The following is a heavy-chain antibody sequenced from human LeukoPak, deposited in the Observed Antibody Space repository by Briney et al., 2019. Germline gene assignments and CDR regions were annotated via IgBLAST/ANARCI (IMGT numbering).Heavy chain of an antibody. CDR1: GFTFSTYA. CDR3: AKDGPRRDGYNDH. V-gene: IGHV3-30*02. CDR2: IRHDGGNK. J-gene: IGHJ4*02. D-gene: IGHD5-24*01. Sequence: PGGSLRLSCAASGFTFSTYAMHWVRQAPGKGLEWVAFIRHDGGNKYYADSVKGRFTISRDNSKNTLYLQMNSLRPEDTAVYYCAKDGPRRDGYNDHWGQGTLVTVSS.